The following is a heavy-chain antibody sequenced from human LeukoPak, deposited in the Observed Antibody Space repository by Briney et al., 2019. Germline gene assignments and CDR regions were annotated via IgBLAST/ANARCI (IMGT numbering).Heavy chain of an antibody. CDR1: GGSFSGYY. Sequence: PSETLSLTCAVDGGSFSGYYWSWIRQPPGKGLEWIGEINHSGSTNYNPSLKSRVTISLDTSKNQFSLKLSSVTAADTAVYYCARGLGIGVAENWFDPWGQGTLLTVSS. J-gene: IGHJ5*02. CDR2: INHSGST. CDR3: ARGLGIGVAENWFDP. V-gene: IGHV4-34*01. D-gene: IGHD6-19*01.